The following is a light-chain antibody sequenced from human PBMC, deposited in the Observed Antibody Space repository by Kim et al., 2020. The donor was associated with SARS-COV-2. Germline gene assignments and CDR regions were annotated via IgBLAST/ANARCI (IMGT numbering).Light chain of an antibody. CDR1: TSNVGSNT. V-gene: IGLV1-44*01. J-gene: IGLJ3*02. CDR2: AND. CDR3: AVWDDSLDGPV. Sequence: QSVLRQPPSASATPGQTVTISCSGGTSNVGSNTVNWYQQLPGTAPKLLMYANDRRPSGVPDRFAGSKSGTSASLAISGLQSEDEADYYCAVWDDSLDGPVFGGGTQLTVL.